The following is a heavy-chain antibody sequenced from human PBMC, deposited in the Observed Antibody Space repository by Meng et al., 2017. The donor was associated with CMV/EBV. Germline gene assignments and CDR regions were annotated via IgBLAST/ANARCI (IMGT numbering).Heavy chain of an antibody. CDR2: IGGSGGST. CDR1: FTCRRYA. Sequence: FTCRRYAMSWVGEAPGKGLEWVSAIGGSGGSTYYADSVKGRFTISRDNYKNTLYLQMNSLRAEDTAVYYCAKASDFWSGYYDNWFDPWGQGTLVTVSS. V-gene: IGHV3-23*01. D-gene: IGHD3-3*01. CDR3: AKASDFWSGYYDNWFDP. J-gene: IGHJ5*02.